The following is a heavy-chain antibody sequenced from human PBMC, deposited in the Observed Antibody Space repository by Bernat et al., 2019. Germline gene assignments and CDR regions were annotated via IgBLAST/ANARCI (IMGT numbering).Heavy chain of an antibody. D-gene: IGHD3-3*01. J-gene: IGHJ4*02. CDR1: GFTFSSYW. CDR3: ARVYDFWSGYYPERGHFDY. Sequence: EVQLVESGGGLVQPGGSLRLSCAASGFTFSSYWMSWVRQAPGKGLEWVANIKQDGSEKYYVDSVKGRFTISRDNAKNSLYLQMNSLRAEDTAVYYCARVYDFWSGYYPERGHFDYWGQGTLVTVSS. CDR2: IKQDGSEK. V-gene: IGHV3-7*03.